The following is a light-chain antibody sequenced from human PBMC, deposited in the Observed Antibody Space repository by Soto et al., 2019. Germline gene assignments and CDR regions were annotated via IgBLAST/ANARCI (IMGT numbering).Light chain of an antibody. Sequence: DLHMAQSPPSLSASVGDRVTITCRASHNIVTYLNWYQQKDGKATSLLIYEASNLQSGVPFRFCGSGSGTDVTHTIDNLQHEDSATYYWHQSQRTPPTLGPLTQLEIK. J-gene: IGKJ2*01. CDR3: HQSQRTPPT. V-gene: IGKV1-39*01. CDR1: HNIVTY. CDR2: EAS.